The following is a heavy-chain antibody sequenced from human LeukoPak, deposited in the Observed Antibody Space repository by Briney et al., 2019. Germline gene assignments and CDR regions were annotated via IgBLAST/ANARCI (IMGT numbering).Heavy chain of an antibody. J-gene: IGHJ3*02. CDR3: ARVKSSWFDAFDI. Sequence: GGSLRLSCSASGFTFSSYAMHWVRQAPGKGLKYVSGIGRGGDTYYADSVEGRFTISRDNPKNTLYLQMSSLRVEDTAVYYCARVKSSWFDAFDIWGQGTMVTVSS. CDR1: GFTFSSYA. D-gene: IGHD6-13*01. V-gene: IGHV3-64D*06. CDR2: IGRGGDT.